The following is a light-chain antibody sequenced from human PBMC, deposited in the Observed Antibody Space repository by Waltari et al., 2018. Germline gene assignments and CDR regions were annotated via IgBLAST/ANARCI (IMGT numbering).Light chain of an antibody. V-gene: IGKV3-15*01. CDR2: DAS. CDR3: QQYNRWPPIT. CDR1: QSVSSN. Sequence: EILMTQSPATLSVSPGERATLSCRASQSVSSNLAWYQQKPGQALGLLIYDASTRAPSTPARFRGSGSGTEFTLTISSLQSEDSAIYYCQQYNRWPPITFGQGTRLEIK. J-gene: IGKJ5*01.